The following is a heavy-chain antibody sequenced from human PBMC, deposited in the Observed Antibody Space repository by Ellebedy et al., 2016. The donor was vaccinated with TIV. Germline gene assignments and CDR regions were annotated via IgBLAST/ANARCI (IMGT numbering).Heavy chain of an antibody. D-gene: IGHD5-12*01. Sequence: AASVKVSCKASGYTFTGYYMHWVRQAPGQGLEWMGWLNPNNGGPNYAQKFQGRVTMTRDKSINTAYIELRSLRFDDTAVYYCARDMGYSGYDSEYFQHWGQGTLVTVSS. J-gene: IGHJ1*01. V-gene: IGHV1-2*02. CDR2: LNPNNGGP. CDR3: ARDMGYSGYDSEYFQH. CDR1: GYTFTGYY.